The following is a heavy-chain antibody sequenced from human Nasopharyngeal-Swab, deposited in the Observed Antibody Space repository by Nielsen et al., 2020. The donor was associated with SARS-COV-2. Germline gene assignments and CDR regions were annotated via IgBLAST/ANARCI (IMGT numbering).Heavy chain of an antibody. CDR2: IVVGSGNT. J-gene: IGHJ4*02. D-gene: IGHD1-26*01. CDR1: GFTFTSSA. V-gene: IGHV1-58*01. CDR3: AAVINPASGGH. Sequence: SVKVSCKASGFTFTSSAVQWVRQARGQRLEWIGWIVVGSGNTNYAQKFQERVTITRDMSTSTAYMELNSLRSEDTAVYYCAAVINPASGGHWGQGTLVTVSS.